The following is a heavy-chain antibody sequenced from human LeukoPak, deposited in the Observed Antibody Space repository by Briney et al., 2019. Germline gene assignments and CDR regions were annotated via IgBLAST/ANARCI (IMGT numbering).Heavy chain of an antibody. CDR3: ARGSIAAAGYFDY. J-gene: IGHJ4*02. CDR1: GGTFSSYA. CDR2: IXPXFXXX. D-gene: IGHD6-13*01. Sequence: GASVKVSCKASGGTFSSYAISWVRQAPGQGLXXXGGIXPXFXXXNXXXXXXXXXXXXADKSTSTAYMELSSLRSEDTAVYYCARGSIAAAGYFDYWGQGALVTVSS. V-gene: IGHV1-69*06.